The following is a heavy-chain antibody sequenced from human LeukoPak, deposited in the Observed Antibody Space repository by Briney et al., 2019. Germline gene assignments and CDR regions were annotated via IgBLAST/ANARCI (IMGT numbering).Heavy chain of an antibody. D-gene: IGHD5-24*01. CDR1: GGTFSSYA. V-gene: IGHV1-2*04. CDR2: IIPNSGGT. Sequence: ASVKVSCKASGGTFSSYAISWVRQAPGQGLEWMGGIIPNSGGTNYAQKFQGWVTMTRDTSISTAYMELSRLRSDDTAVYYCARAGTVEMTPLDYWGQGTLVTVSS. J-gene: IGHJ4*02. CDR3: ARAGTVEMTPLDY.